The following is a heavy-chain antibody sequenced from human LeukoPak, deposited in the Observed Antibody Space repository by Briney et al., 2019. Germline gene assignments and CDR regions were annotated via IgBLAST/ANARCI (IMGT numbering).Heavy chain of an antibody. CDR1: GGSISSGNYD. D-gene: IGHD2-21*02. V-gene: IGHV4-61*02. Sequence: PSQTLSLTCTVSGGSISSGNYDWSWIRQPAGKGLEWIGRIYTSGSTNYNPSLKSRVTISIDTSKTQFSLKLSSVTAADTAVYYCARVNVVATQRAFDIWGQGTMVTVSS. CDR3: ARVNVVATQRAFDI. J-gene: IGHJ3*02. CDR2: IYTSGST.